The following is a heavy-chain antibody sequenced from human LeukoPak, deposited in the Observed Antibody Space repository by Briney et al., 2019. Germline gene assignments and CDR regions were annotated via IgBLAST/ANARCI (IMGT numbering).Heavy chain of an antibody. J-gene: IGHJ4*02. CDR2: ISYDGSNK. CDR3: AKEEFTY. D-gene: IGHD3-10*01. Sequence: PGGSLRLSRAASGFTFSSYGMHWVRQAPGKGLEWVAVISYDGSNKYYADPVKGRFTISRDNSKNTLYLQMNSLRAEDTAVYYCAKEEFTYWGQGTLVTVSS. V-gene: IGHV3-30*18. CDR1: GFTFSSYG.